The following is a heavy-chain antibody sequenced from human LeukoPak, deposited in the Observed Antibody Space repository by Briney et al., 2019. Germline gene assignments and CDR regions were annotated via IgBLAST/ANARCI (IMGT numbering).Heavy chain of an antibody. D-gene: IGHD1-1*01. CDR2: ISGGAGRT. Sequence: PGGSLRLSCAASGFTFSTYAMSWVRQAPGEGLEWVSVISGGAGRTNYADSVKGRFTISRDKSKNTWYLQMNSLRAEDTAVYYCAKALSGTLAGNFDYWGQGTLVTVSS. CDR1: GFTFSTYA. CDR3: AKALSGTLAGNFDY. V-gene: IGHV3-23*01. J-gene: IGHJ4*02.